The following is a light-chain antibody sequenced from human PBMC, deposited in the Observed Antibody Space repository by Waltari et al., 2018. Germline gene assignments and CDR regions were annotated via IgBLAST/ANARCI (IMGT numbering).Light chain of an antibody. CDR3: QHTYSHPWT. CDR2: AAS. Sequence: DIQMTQSPSSLSASVGATVTMTCRASQNIGHFLNWYQQRPWKAPTLLIYAASNSRRGVPSRFSAIRSGAQSNLPINDIQPEDFAAYFCQHTYSHPWTFGQGTTVEVK. V-gene: IGKV1-39*01. CDR1: QNIGHF. J-gene: IGKJ1*01.